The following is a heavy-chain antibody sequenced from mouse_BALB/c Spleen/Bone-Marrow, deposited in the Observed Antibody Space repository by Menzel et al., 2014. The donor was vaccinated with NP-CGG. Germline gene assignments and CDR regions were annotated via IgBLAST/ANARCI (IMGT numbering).Heavy chain of an antibody. CDR3: ARDMGGILLDY. D-gene: IGHD4-1*01. Sequence: DVKLVESGGGLVQPGGSLRLSCATSGFTFTDYYMNWVRQPPGKALEWLGFIRNKANGYTTEYSASVKGRFTISRDNSQSILYLQMNTLRVEDSATYYCARDMGGILLDYWGQGTTLTVSS. J-gene: IGHJ2*01. V-gene: IGHV7-3*02. CDR2: IRNKANGYTT. CDR1: GFTFTDYY.